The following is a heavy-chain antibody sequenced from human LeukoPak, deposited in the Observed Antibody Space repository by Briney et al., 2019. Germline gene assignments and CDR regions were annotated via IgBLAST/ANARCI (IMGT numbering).Heavy chain of an antibody. Sequence: SETLSLTCTVSGYSISSGSYYWSWIRQPAGKGLEWIGRIYTSGSTNYNPSLKSRVTISVDTSKNQFSLKLSSVAAADTAVYYCARVVFSSSWYSYYFDYWGQGTLVTVSS. CDR1: GYSISSGSYY. D-gene: IGHD6-13*01. CDR3: ARVVFSSSWYSYYFDY. V-gene: IGHV4-61*02. CDR2: IYTSGST. J-gene: IGHJ4*02.